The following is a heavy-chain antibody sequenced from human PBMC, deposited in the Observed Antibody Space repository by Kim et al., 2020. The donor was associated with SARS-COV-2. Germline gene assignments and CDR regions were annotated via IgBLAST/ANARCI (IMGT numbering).Heavy chain of an antibody. CDR3: ARGGNGMDV. Sequence: GGSLRLSCAASGFSFSSYWIHWLRQAPGKGLVWVSRINSDGSSTSYADSVKGRFTISRDNAKNTLYLQMNSLRAEDTAVYYCARGGNGMDVWGQGTTVTVSS. J-gene: IGHJ6*02. V-gene: IGHV3-74*01. CDR1: GFSFSSYW. D-gene: IGHD3-16*01. CDR2: INSDGSST.